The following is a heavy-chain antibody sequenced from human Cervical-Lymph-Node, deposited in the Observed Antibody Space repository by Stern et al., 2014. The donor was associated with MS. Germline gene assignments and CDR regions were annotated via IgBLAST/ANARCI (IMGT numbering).Heavy chain of an antibody. D-gene: IGHD1-1*01. J-gene: IGHJ6*02. Sequence: VQLVQSGGGVVQPGRSLRLSCAASGFTFSTYGMHWVRQGPGKGLEWVAVMSYDGGNKYYADSVKVRFTISRANFKRTLYLEMNTLRAEDTAVYYCAKYFDWNEMEWQYNGMDVWGQGTTVTVSS. CDR2: MSYDGGNK. V-gene: IGHV3-30*18. CDR3: AKYFDWNEMEWQYNGMDV. CDR1: GFTFSTYG.